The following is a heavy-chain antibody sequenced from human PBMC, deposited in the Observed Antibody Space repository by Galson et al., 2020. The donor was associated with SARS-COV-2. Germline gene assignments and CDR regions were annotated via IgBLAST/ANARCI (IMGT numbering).Heavy chain of an antibody. V-gene: IGHV3-49*04. J-gene: IGHJ6*03. CDR2: IRSKEYGATT. CDR3: TRGVKYYYDRSGRNNYYYYYYMDV. CDR1: GFSFGDYG. D-gene: IGHD3-22*01. Sequence: GGSLRLSCTVSGFSFGDYGLIWVRQAPGKGLEWVGFIRSKEYGATTEYAASVKGRFAISTDDSRGIAYLQMNSLRTEDAAVYYCTRGVKYYYDRSGRNNYYYYYYMDVWGKGTTVTISS.